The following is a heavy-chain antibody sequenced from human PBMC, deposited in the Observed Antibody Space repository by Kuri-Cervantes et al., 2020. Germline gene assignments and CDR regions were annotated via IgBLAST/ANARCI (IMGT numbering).Heavy chain of an antibody. V-gene: IGHV1-18*01. CDR2: ISAYNGNT. CDR1: GYTFTSYG. D-gene: IGHD4-17*01. Sequence: ASVKVSCKASGYTFTSYGISWVRQAPGQGLEWVGWISAYNGNTNYAQKLQGRVTMTTDTSTSTAYMELRSLRSDDTAVYYCAVLWGHTVTEQGAFDIWGQGTMVTVSS. CDR3: AVLWGHTVTEQGAFDI. J-gene: IGHJ3*02.